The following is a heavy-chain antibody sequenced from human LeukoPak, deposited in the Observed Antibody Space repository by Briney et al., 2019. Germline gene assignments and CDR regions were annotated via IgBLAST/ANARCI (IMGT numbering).Heavy chain of an antibody. Sequence: SETLSLTCTVSGGSISTSSYWGWIRQPPGKGLEWIGSAYYSGTTFNNPSLKSRITISVDTSKNQFSLKLSSVTAADTAVYYCATYSSLNRREFQFWGQGTLLTVSS. J-gene: IGHJ1*01. CDR3: ATYSSLNRREFQF. CDR1: GGSISTSSY. V-gene: IGHV4-39*01. D-gene: IGHD3-22*01. CDR2: AYYSGTT.